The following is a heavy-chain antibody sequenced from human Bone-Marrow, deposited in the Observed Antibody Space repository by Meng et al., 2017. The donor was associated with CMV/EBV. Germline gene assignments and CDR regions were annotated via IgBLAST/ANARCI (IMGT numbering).Heavy chain of an antibody. V-gene: IGHV1-69*10. J-gene: IGHJ6*02. Sequence: SVKVSCKASGYTFTSYYMHWVRQAPGQGLEWMGGILPILGIANYAQKFQGRVTITADKSTSTAYMELSSLRCEDTAVYYCARGRGGGGGLEWLLRNYYYYGMDVWGQGTTVTVSS. D-gene: IGHD3-3*01. CDR1: GYTFTSYY. CDR3: ARGRGGGGGLEWLLRNYYYYGMDV. CDR2: ILPILGIA.